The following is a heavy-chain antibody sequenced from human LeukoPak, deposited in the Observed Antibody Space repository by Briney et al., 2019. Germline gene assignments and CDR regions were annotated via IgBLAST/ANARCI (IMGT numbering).Heavy chain of an antibody. D-gene: IGHD4-11*01. CDR2: ISSSGSTI. CDR3: ARAQNDYSNLIKLGFDP. J-gene: IGHJ5*02. V-gene: IGHV3-11*04. Sequence: GGSLRLSCAASGFTFSDYYMSWIRQAPGKGLEWVSYISSSGSTIYYADSVEGRFTISRDNAKNSLYLQMNSLRAEDTAVYYCARAQNDYSNLIKLGFDPWGQGTLVTVSS. CDR1: GFTFSDYY.